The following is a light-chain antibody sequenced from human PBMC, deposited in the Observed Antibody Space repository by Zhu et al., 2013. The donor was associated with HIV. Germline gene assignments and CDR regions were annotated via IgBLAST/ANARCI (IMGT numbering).Light chain of an antibody. CDR2: GAS. CDR3: QQSNNGVSS. J-gene: IGKJ2*04. V-gene: IGKV3-15*01. CDR1: QSVSSN. Sequence: EMVMTQSPATLSVSPGERASLSCRASQSVSSNLAWYQQKPGQAPRLLIYGASTRATGCPARFSGSGSGTEFTLTISSLQSEDFAVYYCQQSNNGVSSFGQGTKLEIK.